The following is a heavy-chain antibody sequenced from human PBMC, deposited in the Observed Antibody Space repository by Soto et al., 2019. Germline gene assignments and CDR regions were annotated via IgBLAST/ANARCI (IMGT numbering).Heavy chain of an antibody. J-gene: IGHJ5*02. CDR2: INHSGST. CDR1: GGSFSGYY. Sequence: ASETLSLTCAVYGGSFSGYYWSWIRQPPGKGLEWIGEINHSGSTNYNPSLKSRVTISVDTSKNQFSLKLSSVTAADTAVYYCARDRRLITMVRGVSLWFDPWGQGTLVTVPQ. CDR3: ARDRRLITMVRGVSLWFDP. D-gene: IGHD3-10*01. V-gene: IGHV4-34*01.